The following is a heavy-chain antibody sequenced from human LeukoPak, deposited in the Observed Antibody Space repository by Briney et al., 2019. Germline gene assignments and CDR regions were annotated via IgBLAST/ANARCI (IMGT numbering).Heavy chain of an antibody. J-gene: IGHJ3*02. CDR2: ITSSGGST. CDR3: AKGSLTIWYAFDI. CDR1: GFTFSSYA. V-gene: IGHV3-23*01. D-gene: IGHD2-8*02. Sequence: SLRLSCAASGFTFSSYAMSWVRQAPGKGLEWVSTITSSGGSTYYADSVKGRFTISRDNSKNTLFLQTNSLRAEDTAVYYCAKGSLTIWYAFDIWGQGTMVTVSS.